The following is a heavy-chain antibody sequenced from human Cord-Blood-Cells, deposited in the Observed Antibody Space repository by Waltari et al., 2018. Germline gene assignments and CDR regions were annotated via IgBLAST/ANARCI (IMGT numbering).Heavy chain of an antibody. CDR2: IRSKAYGGTT. J-gene: IGHJ4*02. Sequence: PEWVGFIRSKAYGGTTEYAASVKGRFTISRDDSKSIAYLQMNSLKTEYTAVYYCTREEYSSGWYFDYWGQGTLVTVSS. V-gene: IGHV3-49*02. D-gene: IGHD6-19*01. CDR3: TREEYSSGWYFDY.